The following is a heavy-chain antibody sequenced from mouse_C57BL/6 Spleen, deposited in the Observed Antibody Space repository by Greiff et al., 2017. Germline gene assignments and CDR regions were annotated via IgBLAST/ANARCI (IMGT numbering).Heavy chain of an antibody. V-gene: IGHV5-17*01. D-gene: IGHD1-1*02. CDR1: GFTFSDYG. CDR2: ISSGSSTI. Sequence: EVMLVESGGGLVKPGGSLKLSCAASGFTFSDYGMHWVRQAPEKGLEWVAYISSGSSTIYYADTVKGRFTISRDNAKNTLFLQMTSLRSEDTAMYYCARGGKDYAMDYWGQGTSVTVSS. J-gene: IGHJ4*01. CDR3: ARGGKDYAMDY.